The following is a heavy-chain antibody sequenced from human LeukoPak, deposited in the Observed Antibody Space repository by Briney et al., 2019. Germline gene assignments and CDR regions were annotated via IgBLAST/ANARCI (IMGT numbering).Heavy chain of an antibody. D-gene: IGHD3-22*01. V-gene: IGHV1-2*02. J-gene: IGHJ4*02. CDR3: AREGFYFDTGGSFDY. CDR2: INPNIGDT. CDR1: GYTFTDHY. Sequence: GASVKVSCKASGYTFTDHYLHWVRQAPGQGLEWVGWINPNIGDTNHAQKFQGRVTMTRDTSISTAYMELNRLTSDDTAVHYCAREGFYFDTGGSFDYWGQGTLVTVSS.